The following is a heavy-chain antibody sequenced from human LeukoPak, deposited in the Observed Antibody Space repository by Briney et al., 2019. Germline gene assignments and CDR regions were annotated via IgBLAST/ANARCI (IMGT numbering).Heavy chain of an antibody. J-gene: IGHJ4*02. CDR1: GFTFSSYA. V-gene: IGHV3-23*01. CDR2: ISGSAYST. Sequence: QSGGSLRLSCAASGFTFSSYAMSWVRQAPGKGLEWVSGISGSAYSTYYADSVQGRFTISRDNSKNTLYLQMNSLRAEDTAVYYCAKEAGYSGYDYPDYWGQGTLDTVSS. D-gene: IGHD5-12*01. CDR3: AKEAGYSGYDYPDY.